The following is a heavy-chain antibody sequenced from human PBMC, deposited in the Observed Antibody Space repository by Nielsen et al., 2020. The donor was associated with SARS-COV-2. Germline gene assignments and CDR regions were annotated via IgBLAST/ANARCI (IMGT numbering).Heavy chain of an antibody. J-gene: IGHJ5*02. CDR3: ARGLCSGGNCYSRGGRWFDP. V-gene: IGHV4-34*01. Sequence: PGKGLEWIGEINHSGSTNYNPSLKSRVTISVDTSKNQFSLKLSSVTAADTAVYYCARGLCSGGNCYSRGGRWFDPWGQGTLVTVSS. CDR2: INHSGST. D-gene: IGHD2-15*01.